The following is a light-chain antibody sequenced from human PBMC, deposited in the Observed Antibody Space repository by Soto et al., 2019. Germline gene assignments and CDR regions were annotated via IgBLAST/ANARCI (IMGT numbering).Light chain of an antibody. CDR3: QQYHDFQYT. Sequence: DFQMTQSPSTLSASMGDGVTITCRASQSIGSGLAWYQQQPGKAPKLLIYKATNLQRGVSSRFSGSGSGTDFSLTISSLQPADSATYYCQQYHDFQYTFGQGTKLEI. V-gene: IGKV1-5*03. CDR2: KAT. J-gene: IGKJ2*01. CDR1: QSIGSG.